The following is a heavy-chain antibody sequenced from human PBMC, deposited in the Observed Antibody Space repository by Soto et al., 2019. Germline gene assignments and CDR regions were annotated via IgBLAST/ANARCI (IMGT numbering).Heavy chain of an antibody. CDR1: GYTFTSYA. CDR2: INAGNGNT. V-gene: IGHV1-3*01. Sequence: ASVKVFCKASGYTFTSYAMHWVRQAPGQRLEWMGWINAGNGNTKYSQKFQGRVTITRDTSASTAYMELSSLRSEDTAVYYCARDVYDFWSGYYGIDYWGQGTLVTV. CDR3: ARDVYDFWSGYYGIDY. D-gene: IGHD3-3*01. J-gene: IGHJ4*02.